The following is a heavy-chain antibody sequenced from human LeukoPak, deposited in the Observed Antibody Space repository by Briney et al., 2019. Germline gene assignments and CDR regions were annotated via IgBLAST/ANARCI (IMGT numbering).Heavy chain of an antibody. D-gene: IGHD4-17*01. CDR2: IWYDGSNK. Sequence: GGSLRLSCAASGFTFSSYGMHWVRQAPGKWLEWVAVIWYDGSNKYYADSVKGRFTISRDNSKNTVYLQMNSLRAEDTAVYYCAKSDYGDRYFDYWGQGTLVSVSS. CDR3: AKSDYGDRYFDY. J-gene: IGHJ4*02. V-gene: IGHV3-33*06. CDR1: GFTFSSYG.